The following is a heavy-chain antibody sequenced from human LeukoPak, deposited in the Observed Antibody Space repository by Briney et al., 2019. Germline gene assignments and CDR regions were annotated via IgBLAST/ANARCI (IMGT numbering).Heavy chain of an antibody. CDR2: IYPGDSDT. J-gene: IGHJ6*03. Sequence: GESLKISFKGSGSSFTSYWIGCVRQVPGKGLEWMGIIYPGDSDTRYSPSFQGQVTISADKSISTAYLQWSSLKALDTAMYYCARYGSGSYYTPYYYYMDVWGKGTTVTVSS. CDR1: GSSFTSYW. CDR3: ARYGSGSYYTPYYYYMDV. V-gene: IGHV5-51*01. D-gene: IGHD3-10*01.